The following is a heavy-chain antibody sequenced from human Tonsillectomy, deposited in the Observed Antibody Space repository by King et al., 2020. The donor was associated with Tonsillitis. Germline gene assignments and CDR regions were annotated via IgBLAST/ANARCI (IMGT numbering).Heavy chain of an antibody. CDR2: IRSKANSYAT. Sequence: VQPVESGGGLVQPGGSLKLSCAASGFTFSGSAMHWVRQASGKGLEWVGRIRSKANSYATAYAASVKGRFTISRDDSKNTAYLQMNSLKTEDTAVYYCTRPAAAGGWFDPWGQGTLVTVSS. CDR3: TRPAAAGGWFDP. CDR1: GFTFSGSA. D-gene: IGHD6-13*01. V-gene: IGHV3-73*01. J-gene: IGHJ5*02.